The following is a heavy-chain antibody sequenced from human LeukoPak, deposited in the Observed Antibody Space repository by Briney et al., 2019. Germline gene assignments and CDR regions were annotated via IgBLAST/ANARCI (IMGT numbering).Heavy chain of an antibody. CDR2: TNRDGSEK. CDR1: GFTFSQYW. CDR3: AREGYCSSTGCAYFDY. D-gene: IGHD2-2*01. V-gene: IGHV3-7*01. Sequence: PGGSLRLSCAASGFTFSQYWMSWARQAPGKGLEWVANTNRDGSEKYYVDSVKGRFTISRDNAKNSLYLQMNSLRAEDTAVYYCAREGYCSSTGCAYFDYWGQGTLVTVSS. J-gene: IGHJ4*02.